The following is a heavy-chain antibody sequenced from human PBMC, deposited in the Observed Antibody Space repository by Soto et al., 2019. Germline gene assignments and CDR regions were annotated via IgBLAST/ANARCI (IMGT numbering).Heavy chain of an antibody. CDR3: ARDSPDALYIAAAAPFGWFDP. CDR2: ISSSSSTI. CDR1: GFTFSSYS. V-gene: IGHV3-48*02. D-gene: IGHD6-13*01. J-gene: IGHJ5*02. Sequence: PGGSLRLSCAASGFTFSSYSMNWVRQAPGKGLEWVSYISSSSSTIYYADSVKGRFTISRDNAKNSLYLQMNSLRDEDTAVYYCARDSPDALYIAAAAPFGWFDPWGQGTLVTVSS.